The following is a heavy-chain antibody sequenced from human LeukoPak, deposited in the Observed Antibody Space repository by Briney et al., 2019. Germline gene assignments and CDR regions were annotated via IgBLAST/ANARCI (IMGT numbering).Heavy chain of an antibody. CDR2: IRYDGSNK. CDR1: GFTFSSYW. Sequence: PGGSLRLSCAASGFTFSSYWMSWVRQAPGKGLEWVAFIRYDGSNKDYADSVKGRFTISRDNSKSTLYLQMNSLTAEDTAVHYCANPPSSGATVIDYWGQGTLVTVSS. CDR3: ANPPSSGATVIDY. V-gene: IGHV3-30*02. D-gene: IGHD1-26*01. J-gene: IGHJ4*02.